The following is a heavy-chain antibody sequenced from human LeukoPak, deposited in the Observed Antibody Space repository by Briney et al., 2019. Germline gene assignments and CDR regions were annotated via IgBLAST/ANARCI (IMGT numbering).Heavy chain of an antibody. V-gene: IGHV4-31*03. J-gene: IGHJ4*02. CDR3: ARTTVTPSDYFDY. CDR2: IYYSGST. D-gene: IGHD4-17*01. CDR1: GVSISSGGYY. Sequence: SETLSLTCTVSGVSISSGGYYWSWIRQHPGKGLEWIGYIYYSGSTYYNPSLKSRVTISVDTSKNQFSLKLSSVTAADTAVYYCARTTVTPSDYFDYWGQGTLVTVSS.